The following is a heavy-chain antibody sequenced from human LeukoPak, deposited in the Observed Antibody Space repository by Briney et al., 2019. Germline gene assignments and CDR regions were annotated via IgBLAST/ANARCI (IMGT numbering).Heavy chain of an antibody. CDR3: ARVVSGYDSSGYYVFDAFDI. D-gene: IGHD3-22*01. J-gene: IGHJ3*02. Sequence: ASQTLSLTCAISGDSVSSNSVAWNWIRQSPSRGLEWLGRTYYRSKWYNDYAVSVKSRITINPDTSKNQFSLQLNSVTPEDTAVYYCARVVSGYDSSGYYVFDAFDIWGQGTMVTVSS. V-gene: IGHV6-1*01. CDR2: TYYRSKWYN. CDR1: GDSVSSNSVA.